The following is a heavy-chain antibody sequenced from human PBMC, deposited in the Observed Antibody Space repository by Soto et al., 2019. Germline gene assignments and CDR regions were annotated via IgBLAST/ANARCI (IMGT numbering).Heavy chain of an antibody. CDR2: IWYDGSNK. J-gene: IGHJ4*02. CDR1: GFTFSSYG. V-gene: IGHV3-33*01. Sequence: PGGSLRLSCAASGFTFSSYGMHWVRQAPGKGLEWVAVIWYDGSNKYYADSVKGRFTISRDNSKNTLYLQMNSLRAEDTAVYYCARDSTRKYSSSSYFDYWGQGTLVTVSS. CDR3: ARDSTRKYSSSSYFDY. D-gene: IGHD6-6*01.